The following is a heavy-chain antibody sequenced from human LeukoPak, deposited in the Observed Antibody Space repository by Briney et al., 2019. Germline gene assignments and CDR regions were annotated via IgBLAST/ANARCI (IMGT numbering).Heavy chain of an antibody. CDR2: ISSSSSYI. J-gene: IGHJ4*02. D-gene: IGHD3-9*01. Sequence: PGGSLRLSCAASGFTFSSYSMNWVRQAPGKGLEWVSSISSSSSYIYYADSVKGRFTISRDNAKNSLYLQMNSLRAEDTAVYYCARGFGYHDILTGYFDYWGQGTLVTVSS. CDR3: ARGFGYHDILTGYFDY. CDR1: GFTFSSYS. V-gene: IGHV3-21*01.